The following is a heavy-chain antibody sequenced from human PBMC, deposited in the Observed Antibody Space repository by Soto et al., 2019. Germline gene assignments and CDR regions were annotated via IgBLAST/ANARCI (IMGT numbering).Heavy chain of an antibody. Sequence: EVQLVESGGGLVQPGRSLRLSCAASGFTFDDYAMHWVRQAPGNGLECVSGISWNSGSIGYADSVKGRFTISRDNAKNSLYLQMNSLRAEDTALYYCAKDNYYGSGSYRALDYWGQGTLVTVSS. CDR3: AKDNYYGSGSYRALDY. CDR1: GFTFDDYA. D-gene: IGHD3-10*01. CDR2: ISWNSGSI. J-gene: IGHJ4*02. V-gene: IGHV3-9*01.